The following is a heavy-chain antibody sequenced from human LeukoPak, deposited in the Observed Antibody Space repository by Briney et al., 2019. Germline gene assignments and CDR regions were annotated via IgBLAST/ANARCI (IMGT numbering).Heavy chain of an antibody. CDR3: ARDGEFYYDSSSY. CDR1: GFTFNNYS. D-gene: IGHD3-22*01. J-gene: IGHJ4*02. Sequence: PGGSLRLSCAASGFTFNNYSMNWVRQTPGKGLEWVSSISSSSSYIYYADSVKGRFTISRDNAKNSLYLQMNSLRAGDTAVYYCARDGEFYYDSSSYWGQGSLVTVSS. CDR2: ISSSSSYI. V-gene: IGHV3-21*01.